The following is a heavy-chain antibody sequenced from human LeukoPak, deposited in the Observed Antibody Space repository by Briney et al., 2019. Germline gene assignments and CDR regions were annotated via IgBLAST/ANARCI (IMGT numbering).Heavy chain of an antibody. J-gene: IGHJ3*02. D-gene: IGHD3-9*01. CDR2: ISYDGSNR. Sequence: GRSLRLSCAASGFTFRNYGMHWVRQAPGKGLDWVAVISYDGSNRYYADSVKGRFTISRDNSKNTLYLQMNSLRAEDTAVYYCAKVRYFGPSAFDIWGQGTMVTVSS. CDR1: GFTFRNYG. CDR3: AKVRYFGPSAFDI. V-gene: IGHV3-30*18.